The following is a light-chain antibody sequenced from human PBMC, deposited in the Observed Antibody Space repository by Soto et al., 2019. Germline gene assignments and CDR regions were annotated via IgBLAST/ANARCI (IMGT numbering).Light chain of an antibody. CDR3: QHYNSYPWT. J-gene: IGKJ1*01. Sequence: DIQMTQSPSTLSASIGDRVTITCRASQTINNWLAWYQQKPGKAPNLLIYHASNLETGVPSRFSGSAFGTEFTLTIRSLQPDDFATYYFQHYNSYPWTFGQGTKVEIK. CDR2: HAS. CDR1: QTINNW. V-gene: IGKV1-5*01.